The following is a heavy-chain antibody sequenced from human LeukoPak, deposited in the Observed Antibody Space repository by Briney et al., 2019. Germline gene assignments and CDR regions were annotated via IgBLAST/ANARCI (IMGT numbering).Heavy chain of an antibody. CDR1: GYTFTGYY. CDR3: ARATIADSSTYYIDY. CDR2: INPNSGGT. V-gene: IGHV1-2*02. D-gene: IGHD3-22*01. Sequence: ASVKVSRKASGYTFTGYYMHWVRQAPGQGLEWMGWINPNSGGTNYAQKFQGRVTMTRDMSISTAYMEVSRLTSDDTAVYYCARATIADSSTYYIDYWGLGTLVTVSS. J-gene: IGHJ4*02.